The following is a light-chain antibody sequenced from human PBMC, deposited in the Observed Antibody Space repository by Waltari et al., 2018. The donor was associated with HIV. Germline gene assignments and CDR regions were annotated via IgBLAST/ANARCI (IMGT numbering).Light chain of an antibody. CDR3: QQYSITPVT. CDR1: QSFLYSSNNKNY. Sequence: DIVMTQSPDSLAVSLGERATMNCKSNQSFLYSSNNKNYLAWYQQKPGQPPKLLIYWASTRESGVPDRFSGSGSATDFTLTISSLQAEDVAVYYCQQYSITPVTFGQGTKLEIK. J-gene: IGKJ2*01. V-gene: IGKV4-1*01. CDR2: WAS.